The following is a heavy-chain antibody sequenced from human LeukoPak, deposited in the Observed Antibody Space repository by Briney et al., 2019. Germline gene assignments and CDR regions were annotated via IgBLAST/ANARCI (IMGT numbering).Heavy chain of an antibody. CDR2: IYHSGST. D-gene: IGHD6-19*01. V-gene: IGHV4-30-2*01. CDR1: GGSISSGGYS. J-gene: IGHJ3*02. CDR3: ARGRGIAVAASDAFDI. Sequence: PSETLSLTCAVSGGSISSGGYSWSWIRQPPGKGLEWIGYIYHSGSTYYNPSLKSRVTISVDRSKNQFSLKLSSVTAADTAVYYCARGRGIAVAASDAFDIWGQGTMVTVSS.